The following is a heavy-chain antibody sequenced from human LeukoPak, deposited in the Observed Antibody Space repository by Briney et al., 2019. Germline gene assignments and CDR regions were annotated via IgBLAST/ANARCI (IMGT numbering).Heavy chain of an antibody. CDR3: TRAREPEGIYGSGRY. CDR1: GYTFTSYG. CDR2: ISAYNGNT. D-gene: IGHD6-19*01. Sequence: EASVKVSCKASGYTFTSYGISWVRQAPGQGLEWMGWISAYNGNTNYAQKLQGRVTMTRDTSTSTVYMELSSLRSEDTAVYYCTRAREPEGIYGSGRYWGQGTLVTVSS. V-gene: IGHV1-18*01. J-gene: IGHJ4*02.